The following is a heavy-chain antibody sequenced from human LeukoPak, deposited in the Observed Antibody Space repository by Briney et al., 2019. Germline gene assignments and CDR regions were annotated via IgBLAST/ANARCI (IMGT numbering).Heavy chain of an antibody. D-gene: IGHD3-22*01. V-gene: IGHV4-59*01. CDR3: ARVAPYNYDSSGYYYDGGHFFDY. CDR1: GGSISSYY. Sequence: SETLSLTCTVSGGSISSYYWSWIRQPPGKGLEWIGYIYYSGSTNYNPSLKSRVTISVDTSKNQFSLKLSSVTAADTAVYYCARVAPYNYDSSGYYYDGGHFFDYWGQGTLVTVSS. CDR2: IYYSGST. J-gene: IGHJ4*02.